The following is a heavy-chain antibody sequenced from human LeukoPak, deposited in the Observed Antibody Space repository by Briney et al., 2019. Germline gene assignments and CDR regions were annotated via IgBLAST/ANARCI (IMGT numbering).Heavy chain of an antibody. J-gene: IGHJ4*02. CDR1: GASINSHSYY. CDR3: VRHISTNTGYFDS. CDR2: VYYDGTS. Sequence: SETLSLTCTVSGASINSHSYYWGWIRQAPGKGLEWIGSVYYDGTSYSNPSLKSRAAVFVDTSRDQFSLDLSFVTAADTALYCCVRHISTNTGYFDSCGQGILVSVSS. V-gene: IGHV4-39*01. D-gene: IGHD2/OR15-2a*01.